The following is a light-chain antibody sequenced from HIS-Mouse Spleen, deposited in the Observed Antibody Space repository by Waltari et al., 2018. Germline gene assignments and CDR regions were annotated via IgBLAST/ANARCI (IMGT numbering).Light chain of an antibody. V-gene: IGLV2-11*01. CDR1: STDVGGYNY. CDR2: DVS. Sequence: QSALTQPRSVSGSPGQSVTISCTGTSTDVGGYNYVHWYQQHPGKAPKLMIYDVSKRPSGVPYRFSGSKSGNTASLTISGLQAEDEADYYCCSYAGSYSYVFGTGTKVTVL. CDR3: CSYAGSYSYV. J-gene: IGLJ1*01.